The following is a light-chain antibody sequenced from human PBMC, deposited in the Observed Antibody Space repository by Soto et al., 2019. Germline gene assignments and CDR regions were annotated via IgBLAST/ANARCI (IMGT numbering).Light chain of an antibody. V-gene: IGKV3-20*01. Sequence: ELVVTQSPGTLSLSPGERATLSCRASQSVSSISVARYQQKPGQAPRLLIYGASSRATGIPDRFSGSGSGTDFTLTIGRLEPEDFAVYYCQQYGSSRITFGQGTRLEI. CDR2: GAS. CDR1: QSVSSIS. CDR3: QQYGSSRIT. J-gene: IGKJ5*01.